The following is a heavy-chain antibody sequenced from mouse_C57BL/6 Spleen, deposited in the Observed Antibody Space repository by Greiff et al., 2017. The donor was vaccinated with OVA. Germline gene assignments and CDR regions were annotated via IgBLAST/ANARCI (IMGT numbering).Heavy chain of an antibody. CDR1: GYAFSSSW. CDR2: IYPGDGDT. CDR3: ARGGSSYVGAMDY. V-gene: IGHV1-82*01. J-gene: IGHJ4*01. Sequence: SGPELVKPGASVKISCKASGYAFSSSWMNWVKQRPGKGLEWIGRIYPGDGDTNYNGKFKGKATLTADKSSSTAYMQLSSLTSEDSAVYFCARGGSSYVGAMDYWGQGTSVTVSS. D-gene: IGHD1-1*01.